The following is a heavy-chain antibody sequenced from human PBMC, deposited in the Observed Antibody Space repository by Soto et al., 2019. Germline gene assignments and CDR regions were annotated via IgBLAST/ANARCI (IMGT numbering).Heavy chain of an antibody. CDR3: ARDSYGNFDY. Sequence: VPLVQSGAEVKKPGASVKVSCKASGYIFTNYGFKWVRQAPGQGLEWMGWINTYNGNTNYAQKLHGRVTMTTDTSTTTAYMELRSLRSDDTAVYYCARDSYGNFDYWGQGTLVTVSS. J-gene: IGHJ4*02. V-gene: IGHV1-18*01. D-gene: IGHD3-10*01. CDR2: INTYNGNT. CDR1: GYIFTNYG.